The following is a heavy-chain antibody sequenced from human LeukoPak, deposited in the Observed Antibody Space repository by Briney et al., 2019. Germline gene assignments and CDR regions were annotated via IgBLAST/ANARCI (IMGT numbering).Heavy chain of an antibody. V-gene: IGHV1-69*04. CDR3: ARGKGFVGHFDS. J-gene: IGHJ4*02. CDR2: IIPIVGTT. CDR1: GGTFSSNV. Sequence: AASVKVSCKASGGTFSSNVISWVRQAPGQGREWMGRIIPIVGTTEYADKLQGRVTITADKPTNTVYMELRSLTSEDTALYYCARGKGFVGHFDSWGQGTLVTVSS. D-gene: IGHD2-15*01.